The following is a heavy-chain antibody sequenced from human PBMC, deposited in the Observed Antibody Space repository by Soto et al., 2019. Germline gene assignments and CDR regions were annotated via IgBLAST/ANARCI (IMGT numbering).Heavy chain of an antibody. CDR1: GFTFSSYD. D-gene: IGHD6-19*01. Sequence: GGSLRLSCAASGFTFSSYDMHWVRQATGKGLEWVSAIGTAGDTYYPGSVKGRFTISRENAKNSLYLQMNSLRAEDTAVYYCARGGLYSSGWYNPVYWGQGTLVTVSS. CDR3: ARGGLYSSGWYNPVY. CDR2: IGTAGDT. J-gene: IGHJ4*02. V-gene: IGHV3-13*01.